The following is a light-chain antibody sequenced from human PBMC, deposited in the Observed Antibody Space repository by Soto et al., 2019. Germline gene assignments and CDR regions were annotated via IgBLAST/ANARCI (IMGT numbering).Light chain of an antibody. CDR2: VAS. V-gene: IGKV3-15*01. J-gene: IGKJ3*01. Sequence: EIVMTQSPATLSVSPGERATLSCRASQSVSSNLAWYQQKPGQAPRLLIYVASTRATGIPARFSGSGSGTEFTLTISSLQSEDFAVYYCHQYNNWPFTFGPGTKVDIK. CDR1: QSVSSN. CDR3: HQYNNWPFT.